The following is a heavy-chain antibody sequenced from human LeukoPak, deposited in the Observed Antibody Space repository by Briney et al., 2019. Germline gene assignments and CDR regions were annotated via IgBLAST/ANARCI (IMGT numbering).Heavy chain of an antibody. V-gene: IGHV3-33*01. CDR2: IWYDGSNK. J-gene: IGHJ6*04. CDR1: GFTFSSYG. Sequence: GGSLRLSCAASGFTFSSYGMHWVRQAPGKGLEWVAVIWYDGSNKYYADSVKGRFTISRDNSKNTLYLQMNSLRAEATAVYYCARERIVVVVAATPPAYYYYGMDVWGKGTTVTVSS. CDR3: ARERIVVVVAATPPAYYYYGMDV. D-gene: IGHD2-15*01.